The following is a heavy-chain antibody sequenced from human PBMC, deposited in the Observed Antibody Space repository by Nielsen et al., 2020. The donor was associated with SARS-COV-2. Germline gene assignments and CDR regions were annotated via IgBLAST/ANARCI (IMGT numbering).Heavy chain of an antibody. D-gene: IGHD2-2*01. CDR3: ARALYPLDIVVVPAASDAFDI. CDR1: GFTFSSYE. Sequence: GESLKISCAASGFTFSSYEMNWVRQAPGKGLEWVSYISSSGSTIYYADSVKGRFTISRDNAKNSLYLQMNSLRAEDTAVYYCARALYPLDIVVVPAASDAFDIWGQGTMVTVSS. V-gene: IGHV3-48*03. CDR2: ISSSGSTI. J-gene: IGHJ3*02.